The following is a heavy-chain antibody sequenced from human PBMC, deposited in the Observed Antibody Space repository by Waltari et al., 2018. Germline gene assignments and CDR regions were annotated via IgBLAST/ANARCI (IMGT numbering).Heavy chain of an antibody. V-gene: IGHV4-39*07. CDR2: IYYSGST. CDR3: AREGETDILTGCDY. Sequence: QLQLQESGPGLVKPSETLSLTCTVSGGSISSSSYYWGWIRQPPGKGLEWIGSIYYSGSTYYNPSLKSRVTISVDTSKNQFSLKLSSVTAADTAVYYCAREGETDILTGCDYWGQGTLVTVSS. D-gene: IGHD3-9*01. J-gene: IGHJ4*02. CDR1: GGSISSSSYY.